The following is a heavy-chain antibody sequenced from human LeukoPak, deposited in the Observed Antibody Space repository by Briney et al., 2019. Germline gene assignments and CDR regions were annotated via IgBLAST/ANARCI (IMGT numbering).Heavy chain of an antibody. CDR3: TTFNWNPSDN. J-gene: IGHJ4*02. V-gene: IGHV3-49*04. D-gene: IGHD1-20*01. CDR2: IRSKAYGGTT. CDR1: GFTFGDYA. Sequence: GGSLRLSCTASGFTFGDYAMSRVRQAPGKGLEWVGFIRSKAYGGTTEFAASVKGRFTISRDDSKSIAYLQMSSLKTEDTAVYYCTTFNWNPSDNWGQGTLVTVSS.